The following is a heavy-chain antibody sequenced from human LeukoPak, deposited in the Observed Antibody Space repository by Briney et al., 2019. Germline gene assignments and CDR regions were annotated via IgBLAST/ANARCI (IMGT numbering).Heavy chain of an antibody. J-gene: IGHJ5*02. CDR1: SYTFTNYA. D-gene: IGHD3-3*01. CDR3: ARGLEWLTRRHTWFDP. V-gene: IGHV1-18*01. CDR2: ISAYNGNT. Sequence: ASVTVSCKASSYTFTNYAFTWVRQAPGQGLEWMGWISAYNGNTNYAQKLQGRVTMTTDTSTSTAYMELRSLRSDDTAVYYCARGLEWLTRRHTWFDPWGQGTLVTVSS.